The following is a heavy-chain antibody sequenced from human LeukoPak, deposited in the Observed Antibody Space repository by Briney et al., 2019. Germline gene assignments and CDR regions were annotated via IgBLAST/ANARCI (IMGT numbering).Heavy chain of an antibody. J-gene: IGHJ5*02. CDR3: ARHPPVNWFDP. CDR2: IYYSGST. CDR1: GGSISSSGYY. Sequence: PSETLSLTCTVSGGSISSSGYYWGWIRQPPGKGLEWIGSIYYSGSTYYNPSLKSRVTISVDTSKNQFSLKLSSVTAADTAVYYRARHPPVNWFDPWGQGTLVTVSS. V-gene: IGHV4-39*01.